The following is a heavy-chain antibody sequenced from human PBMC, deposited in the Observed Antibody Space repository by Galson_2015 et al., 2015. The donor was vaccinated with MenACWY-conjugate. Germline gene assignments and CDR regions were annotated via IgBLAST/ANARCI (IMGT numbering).Heavy chain of an antibody. V-gene: IGHV3-30-3*01. Sequence: SLRLSCAASGFTFSSYVMHWVRRAPSKGLEWVAVISEDGNNKNYADSVKGRFTISRDNSKNTLYLQMNTLRAEDTAVYYCAREGNDYDFWSTYYYYFDYWGQGTLVTVSS. J-gene: IGHJ4*02. CDR1: GFTFSSYV. D-gene: IGHD3-3*01. CDR3: AREGNDYDFWSTYYYYFDY. CDR2: ISEDGNNK.